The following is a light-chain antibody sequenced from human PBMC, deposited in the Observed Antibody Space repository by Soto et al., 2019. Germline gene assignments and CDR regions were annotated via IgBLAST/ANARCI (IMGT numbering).Light chain of an antibody. V-gene: IGKV1-8*01. CDR3: QQSYRTPT. Sequence: ILISHSPCSFSASTGXRXXXXXRASQGISSYLAWYQQKPGKAPKLLIYAASSLQSGVPSRFSGSGSGTDFTLTISSLQPEDFATYYCQQSYRTPTFGQGTRLEIK. CDR1: QGISSY. J-gene: IGKJ5*01. CDR2: AAS.